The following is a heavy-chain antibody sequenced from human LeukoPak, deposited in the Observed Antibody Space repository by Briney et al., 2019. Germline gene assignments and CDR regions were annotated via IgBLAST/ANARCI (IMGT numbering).Heavy chain of an antibody. V-gene: IGHV3-30*18. Sequence: GRSLRLSCVASGFTFSSYGMHWVRQAPGKGLEWVAVISYDGSNKYYADSVKGRFTISRDNSKNTLYLQMNSLRAEDTAVYYCAKDGYFDWLFSYWGQGTLVTVSS. J-gene: IGHJ4*02. CDR1: GFTFSSYG. D-gene: IGHD3-9*01. CDR2: ISYDGSNK. CDR3: AKDGYFDWLFSY.